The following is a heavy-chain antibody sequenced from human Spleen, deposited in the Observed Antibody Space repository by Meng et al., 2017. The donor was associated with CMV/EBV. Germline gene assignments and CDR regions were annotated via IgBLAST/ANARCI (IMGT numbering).Heavy chain of an antibody. J-gene: IGHJ6*02. Sequence: QTLSLTCAISGDSVSSNSATWSWIRQSPSRGLEWLGRTYYRSKWYIDYAVSVKSRIDINPDTSKNQFSLQLNAVTPEDTAVYYCARVRCSTTSCYYEYYYGMDVWGQGTTVTVSS. CDR3: ARVRCSTTSCYYEYYYGMDV. D-gene: IGHD2-2*01. CDR1: GDSVSSNSAT. V-gene: IGHV6-1*01. CDR2: TYYRSKWYI.